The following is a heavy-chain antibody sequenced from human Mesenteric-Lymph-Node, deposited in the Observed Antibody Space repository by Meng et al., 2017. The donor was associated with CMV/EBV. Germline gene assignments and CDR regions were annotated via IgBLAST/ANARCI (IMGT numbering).Heavy chain of an antibody. CDR2: IWHDGSTK. Sequence: ASGFTFNKFGMHWVRQAPGKGLEWVTIIWHDGSTKYYADSVKGRFTISRDNSKNTLYLQMDSLRAEDTAVYYCARSSEGDWGAFDFWGQGAMVTVSS. J-gene: IGHJ3*01. CDR1: GFTFNKFG. D-gene: IGHD2-21*02. CDR3: ARSSEGDWGAFDF. V-gene: IGHV3-33*01.